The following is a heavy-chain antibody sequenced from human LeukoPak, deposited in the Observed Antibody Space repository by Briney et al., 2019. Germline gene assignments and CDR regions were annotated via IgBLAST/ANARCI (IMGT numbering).Heavy chain of an antibody. CDR2: ISAYNGNT. CDR3: ARVLVHYYDSSGYYDY. V-gene: IGHV1-18*01. J-gene: IGHJ4*02. D-gene: IGHD3-22*01. CDR1: GYTFTSYG. Sequence: ASVKVSCKASGYTFTSYGFSWVRQAPAQGLEWMGCISAYNGNTNNSQKLHGRVTMTTDTSTSTAYIELRSLRSDDTAVYYCARVLVHYYDSSGYYDYWGQGTLVTVSS.